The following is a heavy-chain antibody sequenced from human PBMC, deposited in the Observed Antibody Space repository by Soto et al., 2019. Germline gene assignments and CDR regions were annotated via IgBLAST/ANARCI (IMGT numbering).Heavy chain of an antibody. CDR1: GYNVASYW. D-gene: IGHD5-12*01. CDR3: AREQGYSGYDFDY. Sequence: GESLKISCKGSGYNVASYWIGWVRQMPGKGLEWMGIVNPGDSDTKYSPSFEGQVTISADKSITTAFLQWSSLKASDTAVYYCAREQGYSGYDFDYWGQGTLVTVSS. CDR2: VNPGDSDT. V-gene: IGHV5-51*01. J-gene: IGHJ4*02.